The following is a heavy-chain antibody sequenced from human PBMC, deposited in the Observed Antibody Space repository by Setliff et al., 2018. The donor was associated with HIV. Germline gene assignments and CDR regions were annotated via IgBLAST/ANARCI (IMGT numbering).Heavy chain of an antibody. CDR1: GFTFSNYA. J-gene: IGHJ4*02. V-gene: IGHV3-23*01. D-gene: IGHD5-18*01. Sequence: GGSLRLSCAASGFTFSNYAMGWVRQVPGKGLEWVASISNTGRNTYYGDSVKGRFIISRDNSKNTAYLQMSSLRVEDTAVYYCARGARGYSYGWGQGTLVTVSS. CDR2: ISNTGRNT. CDR3: ARGARGYSYG.